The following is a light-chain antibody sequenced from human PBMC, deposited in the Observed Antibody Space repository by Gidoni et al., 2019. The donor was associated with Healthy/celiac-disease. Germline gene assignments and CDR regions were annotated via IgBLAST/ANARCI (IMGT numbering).Light chain of an antibody. CDR2: SNN. CDR1: SSNIGSKT. Sequence: QSVLTQTASESGTPGQRVTISCSGSSSNIGSKTVNWYQQLPGTAPKLLIYSNNQRPSGVPDRFSGSKSGTSASLAISGLQSEDEADYDCAAWDDSLNGPVFGGGTKLTVL. CDR3: AAWDDSLNGPV. V-gene: IGLV1-44*01. J-gene: IGLJ3*02.